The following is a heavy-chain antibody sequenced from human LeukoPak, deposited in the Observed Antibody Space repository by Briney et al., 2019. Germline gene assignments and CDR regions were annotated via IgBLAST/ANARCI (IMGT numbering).Heavy chain of an antibody. CDR1: GGSISSYY. CDR3: ARRVVTAKSRGAFDI. CDR2: IYYSGST. Sequence: SETLSLTCTVSGGSISSYYWSWIRQPPGKGLEWIGYIYYSGSTNYNPSLKSRVTISVDTSKNQFSLKLSSVTAAGTAVYYCARRVVTAKSRGAFDIWGQGTMVTVSS. V-gene: IGHV4-59*01. J-gene: IGHJ3*02. D-gene: IGHD2-21*02.